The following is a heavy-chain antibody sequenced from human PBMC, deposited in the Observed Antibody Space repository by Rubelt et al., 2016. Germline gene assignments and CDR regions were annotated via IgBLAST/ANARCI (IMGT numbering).Heavy chain of an antibody. V-gene: IGHV3-48*02. CDR1: GFTFSSYS. D-gene: IGHD3-16*01. Sequence: EVQLVESGGGLVQPGGSLRLSCAASGFTFSSYSMNWVRQAPGKGLEWVSYMSSSGKTIYYADSGKGRVTISRDNAKNSLYLQMNSLRDEDTAVYYCARDLPRGIRGEFVFWGQGTLVVVSS. J-gene: IGHJ4*02. CDR2: MSSSGKTI. CDR3: ARDLPRGIRGEFVF.